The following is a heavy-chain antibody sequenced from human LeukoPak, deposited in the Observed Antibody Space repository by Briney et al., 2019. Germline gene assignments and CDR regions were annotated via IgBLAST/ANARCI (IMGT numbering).Heavy chain of an antibody. CDR3: ARGWAMAFFDY. CDR2: ISYDGSNK. Sequence: GGSLRLSCAASGFTFSSYAMHWVRQAPGKGLEWVAVISYDGSNKYYADSVKGRFTISRDNFKNTLYLQMNSLRAEDTAVYYCARGWAMAFFDYWGQGTLVTVSS. J-gene: IGHJ4*02. V-gene: IGHV3-30-3*01. CDR1: GFTFSSYA. D-gene: IGHD5-24*01.